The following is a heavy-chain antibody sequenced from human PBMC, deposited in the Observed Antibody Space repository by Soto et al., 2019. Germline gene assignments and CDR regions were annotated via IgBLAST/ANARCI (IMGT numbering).Heavy chain of an antibody. CDR1: GYTFTGYY. Sequence: ASVKVSCKASGYTFTGYYMHWVRQAPGQGLEWMGWINPNSGGTNYAQKFQGWVTMTRDTSISTAYMELSRLRSDDTAVYYCARRYGGYENYYYLMDVWGKGTTVTVSS. D-gene: IGHD5-12*01. CDR2: INPNSGGT. V-gene: IGHV1-2*04. J-gene: IGHJ6*03. CDR3: ARRYGGYENYYYLMDV.